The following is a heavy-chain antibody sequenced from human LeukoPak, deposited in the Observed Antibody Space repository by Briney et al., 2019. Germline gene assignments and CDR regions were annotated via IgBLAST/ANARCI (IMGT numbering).Heavy chain of an antibody. CDR3: ARDLEHCRNIICSNSAY. D-gene: IGHD2-2*01. CDR2: ISTYNGNT. Sequence: ASVKVSCKGSGYNFDRYGVNWVRQAPGQGLEWVGWISTYNGNTFYAQKFEGRVSMTTDTSTDTVYMDLRSLRSDDTAVYYCARDLEHCRNIICSNSAYWGQGTLVTVSS. J-gene: IGHJ4*02. V-gene: IGHV1-18*04. CDR1: GYNFDRYG.